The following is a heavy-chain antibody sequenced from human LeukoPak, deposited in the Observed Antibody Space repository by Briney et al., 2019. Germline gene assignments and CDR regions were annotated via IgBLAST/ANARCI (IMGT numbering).Heavy chain of an antibody. J-gene: IGHJ5*02. Sequence: PSETLSLTCGVYGGPFSCYYWSWIRQPPGKGLEWVGDINHSGSTNYNPSLKSAVTISVDTSSTPFSLKVNSVTAADTAAYYCARGGGRATIWDTWFDPWGQGTLVTVSS. CDR3: ARGGGRATIWDTWFDP. V-gene: IGHV4-34*01. CDR1: GGPFSCYY. CDR2: INHSGST. D-gene: IGHD1-26*01.